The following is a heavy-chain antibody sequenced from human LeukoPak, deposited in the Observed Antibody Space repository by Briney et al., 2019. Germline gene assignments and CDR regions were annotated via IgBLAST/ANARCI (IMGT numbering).Heavy chain of an antibody. CDR2: ISDSSTYT. V-gene: IGHV3-11*03. D-gene: IGHD1-1*01. CDR3: ARSTLAPDAFDI. Sequence: GGSLRLSCAASGFTFSLYYMNWIRQAPGKGLEWLSYISDSSTYTNYADSVKGRFTISRDNAKNSLYLQMNSLRAEDTPVYYCARSTLAPDAFDIWGQGTMVTVSS. J-gene: IGHJ3*02. CDR1: GFTFSLYY.